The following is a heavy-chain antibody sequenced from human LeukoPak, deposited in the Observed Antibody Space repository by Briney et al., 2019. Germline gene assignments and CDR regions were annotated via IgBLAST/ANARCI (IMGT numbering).Heavy chain of an antibody. CDR3: AREIRFAGYYYYGMDV. D-gene: IGHD3-16*01. J-gene: IGHJ6*02. CDR1: GGAFSSYA. V-gene: IGHV1-69*04. CDR2: IIPILGIA. Sequence: ASVKVSCKASGGAFSSYAISWVRQAPGQGLEWMGRIIPILGIANYAQKFQGRVTITADKSTSTAYMELSSLRSEDTAVYYCAREIRFAGYYYYGMDVWGQGTTVTVSS.